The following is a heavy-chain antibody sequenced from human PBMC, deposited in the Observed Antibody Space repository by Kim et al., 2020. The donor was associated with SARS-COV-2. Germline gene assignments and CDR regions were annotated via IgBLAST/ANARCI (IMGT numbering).Heavy chain of an antibody. CDR1: GDSINSGLYY. J-gene: IGHJ4*02. V-gene: IGHV4-39*01. D-gene: IGHD6-19*01. Sequence: SETLSLTCTVSGDSINSGLYYWAWIRQPPGKGLDWIGFVYHRGTTYYNPSLKSRVTISIDTSKNQFSLNLSSVTAADPAVYYCARVIAVAGIPDYWGQGT. CDR3: ARVIAVAGIPDY. CDR2: VYHRGTT.